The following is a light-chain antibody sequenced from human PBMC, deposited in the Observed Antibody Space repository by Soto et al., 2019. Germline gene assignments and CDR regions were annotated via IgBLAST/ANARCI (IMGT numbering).Light chain of an antibody. Sequence: AIQMTQSPSSLSASLGDRVTITCRASQGIRNDLGWYQQKPGKAPKFLIYGASSLQSGVPSRFSGSGSGTDFTLTISSLHPEDFATYYCLQDYNYPYTFGQGTNLEIK. CDR1: QGIRND. CDR3: LQDYNYPYT. CDR2: GAS. J-gene: IGKJ2*01. V-gene: IGKV1-6*01.